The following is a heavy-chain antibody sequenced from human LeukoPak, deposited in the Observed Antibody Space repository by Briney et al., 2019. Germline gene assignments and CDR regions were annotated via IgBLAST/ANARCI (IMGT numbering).Heavy chain of an antibody. D-gene: IGHD2/OR15-2a*01. V-gene: IGHV4-31*03. CDR3: ARVVGSTSWFDT. Sequence: SQTLSLTCTVSGDSISSHNHFWSWVRQVPGKGLEWIGYMYYSGRTNYNPSLDSRLTISVDTSKNQFSLKLTSATAAGTALYYCARVVGSTSWFDTWGQGILVTVSS. CDR1: GDSISSHNHF. CDR2: MYYSGRT. J-gene: IGHJ5*02.